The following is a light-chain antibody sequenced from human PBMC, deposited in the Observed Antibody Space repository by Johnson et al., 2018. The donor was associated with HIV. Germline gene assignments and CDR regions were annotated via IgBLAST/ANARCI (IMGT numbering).Light chain of an antibody. CDR2: DNN. CDR1: SSNIGNNY. Sequence: HSVLTQPPSVSAAPGQRVTISCSGSSSNIGNNYVSWYQQLPGTAPKLLIYDNNKRPSGIPDRFSGSKSGTSATLAITGLQTGDEADYYCGTWDSSLSIYVFRTGTKVTVL. CDR3: GTWDSSLSIYV. V-gene: IGLV1-51*01. J-gene: IGLJ1*01.